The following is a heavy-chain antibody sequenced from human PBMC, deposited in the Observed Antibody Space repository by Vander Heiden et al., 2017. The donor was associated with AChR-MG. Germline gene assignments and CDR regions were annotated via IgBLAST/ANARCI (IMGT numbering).Heavy chain of an antibody. V-gene: IGHV1-2*02. D-gene: IGHD2-15*01. CDR3: ARVVVVANYYYGMDV. CDR2: INPNSGGT. CDR1: GYTFTGYY. Sequence: GQLVQSGAEVKKPGASVKVSCKASGYTFTGYYMHWVRQAPGQGLEWMGWINPNSGGTNYAQKFQGRVTMTRDTSISTAYMELSRLRSDDTAVYYCARVVVVANYYYGMDVWGQGTTVTVSS. J-gene: IGHJ6*02.